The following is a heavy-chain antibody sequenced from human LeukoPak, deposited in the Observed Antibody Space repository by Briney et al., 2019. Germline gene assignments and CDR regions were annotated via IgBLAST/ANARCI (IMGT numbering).Heavy chain of an antibody. V-gene: IGHV4-39*07. CDR3: ARDLADYYFGSGTYGTFDI. Sequence: SETLSITCTVSGGSISSSSYYWGWIRQPPGKGLEWIGSIYYSGSTYYNPSLKSRVTISVDTSKNQFSLKLSSVTAADTAVYYSARDLADYYFGSGTYGTFDIWGQGTMVTVSS. CDR2: IYYSGST. D-gene: IGHD3-10*01. J-gene: IGHJ3*02. CDR1: GGSISSSSYY.